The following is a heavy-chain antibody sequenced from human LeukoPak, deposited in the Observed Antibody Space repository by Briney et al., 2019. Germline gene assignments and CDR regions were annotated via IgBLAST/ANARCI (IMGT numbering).Heavy chain of an antibody. J-gene: IGHJ3*02. CDR3: ARIQRSPHSYSGSPTKIDAFDI. CDR1: GGTFSSYA. Sequence: GASVKVSCKASGGTFSSYAISWVRQAPGQGLEWMGGIIPIFGTANYAQKFQGRVTITADESTSTAYMELSSLRSEDTAVYYCARIQRSPHSYSGSPTKIDAFDIWGQGTMVTVSS. D-gene: IGHD1-26*01. CDR2: IIPIFGTA. V-gene: IGHV1-69*13.